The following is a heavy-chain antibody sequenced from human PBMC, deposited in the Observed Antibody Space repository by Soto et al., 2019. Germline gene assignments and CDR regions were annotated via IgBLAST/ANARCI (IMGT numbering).Heavy chain of an antibody. CDR1: GXTFSSYG. Sequence: GSLRLACAASGXTFSSYGMNWVRQAPGKGLEWVSSISSSRSYIYYADSVKCRFTISIYNAKNSLYVQMNILISEYTAVYYFARDTSSGRSPFDYWGQGTLGTVS. V-gene: IGHV3-21*01. J-gene: IGHJ4*02. CDR2: ISSSRSYI. D-gene: IGHD1-26*01. CDR3: ARDTSSGRSPFDY.